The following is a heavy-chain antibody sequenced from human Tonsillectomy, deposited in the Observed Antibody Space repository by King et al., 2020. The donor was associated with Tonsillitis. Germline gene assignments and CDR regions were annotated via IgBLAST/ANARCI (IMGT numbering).Heavy chain of an antibody. CDR1: GFIFNDYG. V-gene: IGHV3-30*02. D-gene: IGHD6-19*01. CDR2: IRYDGTNR. Sequence: VQLVESGGGVVQPGGSLRLSCAASGFIFNDYGMHWLRQAPGKGLEWVSYIRYDGTNRYFADSVEGRFTISRDNSKNTLFLQMNSLRSEDTAVYYCATAGYASGWIVDSWGQGTLVTVSS. CDR3: ATAGYASGWIVDS. J-gene: IGHJ4*02.